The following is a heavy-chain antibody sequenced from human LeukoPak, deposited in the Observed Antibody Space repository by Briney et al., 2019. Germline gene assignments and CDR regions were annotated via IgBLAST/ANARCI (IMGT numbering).Heavy chain of an antibody. V-gene: IGHV4-59*12. Sequence: SETLSLTCTVSGGSISSYYWSWIRQPPGKGLEWIGYIYYNGSTNYNPSLKSRVTISVDTSKNQFSLKLSSVIAADTAVYYCARAFRFLEWLEDYWGQGTLVTVSS. CDR1: GGSISSYY. J-gene: IGHJ4*02. CDR3: ARAFRFLEWLEDY. D-gene: IGHD3-3*01. CDR2: IYYNGST.